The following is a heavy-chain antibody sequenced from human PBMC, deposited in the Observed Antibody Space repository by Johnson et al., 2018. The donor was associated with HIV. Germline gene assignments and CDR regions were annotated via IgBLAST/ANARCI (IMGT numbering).Heavy chain of an antibody. CDR3: AKDWDRWLQPPGDAFDI. J-gene: IGHJ3*02. Sequence: QVQLVESGGGVVQPGGSLRLSCAASGFTFSSYGIHWVRQAPGKGLEWVAFIHYDGSNKYDADSVKGRFTISRDNSKNTLYLQMSSLRVEDTAVYYCAKDWDRWLQPPGDAFDIRGQGTMVTVSS. CDR1: GFTFSSYG. CDR2: IHYDGSNK. D-gene: IGHD5-24*01. V-gene: IGHV3-30*02.